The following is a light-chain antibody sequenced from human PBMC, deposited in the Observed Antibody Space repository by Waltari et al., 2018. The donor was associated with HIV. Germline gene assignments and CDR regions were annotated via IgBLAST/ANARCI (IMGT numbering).Light chain of an antibody. J-gene: IGLJ2*01. CDR1: ALKTYF. CDR2: GKN. V-gene: IGLV3-19*01. CDR3: SCRDSSGDHTV. Sequence: SSELTQDPAVSVALGQTVSITCQGDALKTYFVTWYQQRPRPAPVLVIFGKNKRPLGIPDRFAGSSSGDTASLTITGAQAEDEADYHCSCRDSSGDHTVFGGGTKLTVL.